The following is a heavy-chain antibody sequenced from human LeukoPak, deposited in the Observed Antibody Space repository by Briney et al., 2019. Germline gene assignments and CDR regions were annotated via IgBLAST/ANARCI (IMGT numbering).Heavy chain of an antibody. Sequence: KPSETLSLTCTVSGDSINAYYWSWIRQPPGKGLEWIGEINHSGSTNYNPSLKSRITISADTSKNQFSLKLTSVTAADTAMYYCRAAYYHYGMDVWGQGTTVTVSS. CDR1: GDSINAYY. CDR2: INHSGST. J-gene: IGHJ6*02. V-gene: IGHV4-34*01. CDR3: RAAYYHYGMDV.